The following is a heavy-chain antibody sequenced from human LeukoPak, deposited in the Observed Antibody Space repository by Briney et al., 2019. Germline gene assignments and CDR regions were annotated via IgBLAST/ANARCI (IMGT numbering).Heavy chain of an antibody. V-gene: IGHV3-7*01. D-gene: IGHD4-17*01. J-gene: IGHJ3*02. CDR2: IKQDGSEK. CDR1: GFTFSSYW. CDR3: ATAVTTFRNDAFDI. Sequence: GGSLRLSCAASGFTFSSYWMSWVRQAPGKGLEWVANIKQDGSEKYYVDSMKGRFTISRDNAKSSLYLQMNSLRAEDTAVYYCATAVTTFRNDAFDIWGQGTMVTVSS.